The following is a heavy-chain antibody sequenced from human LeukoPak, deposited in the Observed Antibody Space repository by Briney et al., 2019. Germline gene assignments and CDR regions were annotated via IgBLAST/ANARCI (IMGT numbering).Heavy chain of an antibody. V-gene: IGHV4-39*01. D-gene: IGHD2-2*01. CDR1: GGSISSSSYY. Sequence: SETLSLPCTVSGGSISSSSYYWGWIRQPPGKGLEWIGSIYYSGSTYYNPSLKSRVTISVDTSKNQFSLKLSSVTAADTAVYYCARLLIVVVPAAMVAHAFDIWGQGTVVTVSS. CDR3: ARLLIVVVPAAMVAHAFDI. J-gene: IGHJ3*02. CDR2: IYYSGST.